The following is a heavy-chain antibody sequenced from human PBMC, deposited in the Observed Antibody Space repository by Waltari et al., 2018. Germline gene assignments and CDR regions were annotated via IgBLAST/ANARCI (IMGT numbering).Heavy chain of an antibody. CDR1: GYSISSGYS. V-gene: IGHV4-38-2*02. CDR3: ARIQDWFDP. J-gene: IGHJ5*02. Sequence: QVQLQESGPGLVKPSETLSLTCTVSGYSISSGYSWGWIRQPPGKGLEWLGSIYHSGSTYYNPSLKIRVTISVDTSKNQFSLKLSSVTAADTAVYYCARIQDWFDPWGQGTLVTVSS. CDR2: IYHSGST. D-gene: IGHD1-1*01.